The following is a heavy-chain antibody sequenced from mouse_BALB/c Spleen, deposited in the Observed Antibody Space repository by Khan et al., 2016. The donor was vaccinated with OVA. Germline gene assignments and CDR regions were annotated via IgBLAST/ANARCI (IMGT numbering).Heavy chain of an antibody. V-gene: IGHV1-18*01. CDR1: GYSFSGYT. CDR3: ARSGYCNPVAY. J-gene: IGHJ3*01. Sequence: VRLQQSGPELVKPGPSMKISCKASGYSFSGYTMYWVRQSHGQNLEWIGLINPNKGDTYYNQKFKGKATLTADTSSSTAYMKLLSRTSDDSAVYYCARSGYCNPVAYWGQGTLVTVSA. D-gene: IGHD3-1*01. CDR2: INPNKGDT.